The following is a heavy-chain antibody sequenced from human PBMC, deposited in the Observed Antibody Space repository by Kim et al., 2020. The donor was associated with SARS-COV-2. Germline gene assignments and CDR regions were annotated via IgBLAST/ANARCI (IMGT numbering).Heavy chain of an antibody. D-gene: IGHD4-4*01. J-gene: IGHJ4*02. CDR3: TTLTTVGVDF. Sequence: GGSLRLSCAASGVTFSNAWMHWVRQAPGKGLEWVGRIKSKTDGGTTDYAAPGKGRFTISRDDSENTLYLQMNSLKTEDTAVNYCTTLTTVGVDFWGQGTLVTVSS. CDR1: GVTFSNAW. V-gene: IGHV3-15*05. CDR2: IKSKTDGGTT.